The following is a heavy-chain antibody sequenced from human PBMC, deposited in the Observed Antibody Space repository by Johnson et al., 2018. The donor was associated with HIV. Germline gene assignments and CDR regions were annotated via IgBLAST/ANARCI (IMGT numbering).Heavy chain of an antibody. D-gene: IGHD3-16*01. CDR3: AKPPSMGADAFDV. Sequence: QMQLVESGGGVVQPGRSLRLSCAASGFTFSAYGIHWVRQAPGKGLEWVTFISYDGSNKYYADSVKGRFTISRDNSKNTLYLQMNSLRAEDTAVYYCAKPPSMGADAFDVWGQGTMVTVSS. CDR2: ISYDGSNK. CDR1: GFTFSAYG. V-gene: IGHV3-30*18. J-gene: IGHJ3*01.